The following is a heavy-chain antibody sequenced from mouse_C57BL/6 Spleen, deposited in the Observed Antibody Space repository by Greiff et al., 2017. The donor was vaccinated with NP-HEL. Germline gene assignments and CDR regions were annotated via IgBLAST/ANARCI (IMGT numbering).Heavy chain of an antibody. CDR3: ARRSSLTGTDY. J-gene: IGHJ2*01. V-gene: IGHV1-59*01. CDR2: IDPSDSYT. D-gene: IGHD4-1*01. CDR1: GYTFTSYW. Sequence: VQLQQPGAELVRPGTSVKLSCKASGYTFTSYWMHWVKQRPGQGLEWIGVIDPSDSYTNCNQKFKGKATLTVDTSSSTAYMQLSSLTSEDSAVYYCARRSSLTGTDYWGQGTTLTVSS.